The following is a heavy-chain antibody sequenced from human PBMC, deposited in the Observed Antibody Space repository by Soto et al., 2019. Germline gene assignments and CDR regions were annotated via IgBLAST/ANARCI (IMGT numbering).Heavy chain of an antibody. Sequence: PSETLSLTCAVYGGSFSGYYWSWIRQPPGKGLEWIGEINHSGSTNYNPSLKSRVTISVDTSKNQFSLKLSSVTAADTAVYYCARRRGYSYGSLDYWGQGTLVTVSS. CDR3: ARRRGYSYGSLDY. D-gene: IGHD5-18*01. J-gene: IGHJ4*02. CDR2: INHSGST. V-gene: IGHV4-34*01. CDR1: GGSFSGYY.